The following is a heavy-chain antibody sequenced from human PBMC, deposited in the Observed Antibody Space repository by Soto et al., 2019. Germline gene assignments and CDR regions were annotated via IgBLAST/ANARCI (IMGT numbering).Heavy chain of an antibody. CDR2: IVVGSGNT. J-gene: IGHJ5*02. CDR3: AAERITGTRFDP. CDR1: GFTFTSSA. Sequence: SAKVSCKASGFTFTSSAVQWVRQARGQRLEWIGWIVVGSGNTNYAQKFQERVTITRDMSTSTAYMELSSLRSEDTAVYYCAAERITGTRFDPWGQGTLVTVSS. V-gene: IGHV1-58*01. D-gene: IGHD1-7*01.